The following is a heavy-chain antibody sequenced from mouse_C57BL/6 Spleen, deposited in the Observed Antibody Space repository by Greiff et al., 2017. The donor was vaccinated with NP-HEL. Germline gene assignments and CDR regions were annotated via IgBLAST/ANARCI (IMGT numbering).Heavy chain of an antibody. CDR1: GYAFSSSW. J-gene: IGHJ4*01. D-gene: IGHD2-4*01. CDR3: AILRRVAMDY. V-gene: IGHV1-82*01. Sequence: VKLVESGPELVKPGASVKISCKASGYAFSSSWMNWVKQRPGKGLEWIGRIYPGDGDTNYNGKFKGKATLTADKSSSTAYMQLSSLTSEDSAVYFCAILRRVAMDYWGQGTSVTVSS. CDR2: IYPGDGDT.